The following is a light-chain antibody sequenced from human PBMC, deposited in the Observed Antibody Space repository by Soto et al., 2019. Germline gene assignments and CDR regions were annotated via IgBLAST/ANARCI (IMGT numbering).Light chain of an antibody. CDR3: QHYHDWPSHTK. Sequence: EIVMTQSPATLSVSPGERATLSCRASQSFSSNLAWYQQKPGQAPRLHIYGASTRSIGITARFSGSGSGTEFTSTISSLKSEDLAVYYCQHYHDWPSHTKIGPGTKVDIK. CDR1: QSFSSN. CDR2: GAS. V-gene: IGKV3-15*01. J-gene: IGKJ3*01.